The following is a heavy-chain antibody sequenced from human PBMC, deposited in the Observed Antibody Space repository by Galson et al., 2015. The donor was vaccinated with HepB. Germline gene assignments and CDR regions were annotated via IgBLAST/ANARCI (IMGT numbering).Heavy chain of an antibody. CDR3: ARVQYCGGDCGGYFQH. CDR2: IIPIFGTA. Sequence: SVKVSCKASGGTFSSYAISWVRQAPGQGLEWMGGIIPIFGTANYAQKFQGRVTITADESTSTAYMELSSLRSEDTAVYYCARVQYCGGDCGGYFQHWGQGTLVTVSS. V-gene: IGHV1-69*13. CDR1: GGTFSSYA. D-gene: IGHD2-21*02. J-gene: IGHJ1*01.